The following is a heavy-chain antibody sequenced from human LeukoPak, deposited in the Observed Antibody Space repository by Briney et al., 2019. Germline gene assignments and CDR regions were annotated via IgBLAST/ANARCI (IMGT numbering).Heavy chain of an antibody. D-gene: IGHD3-3*01. Sequence: SETLSLTCSVSGGSISSYYWSWIRQPAGRGREWIGRIYTTGNTDYNPSLKSRVTMSVDTSKNQFSLNLSSVTAADTAVYYCARDARGWSGFDYWGQGTLVTVSS. V-gene: IGHV4-4*07. CDR1: GGSISSYY. J-gene: IGHJ4*02. CDR2: IYTTGNT. CDR3: ARDARGWSGFDY.